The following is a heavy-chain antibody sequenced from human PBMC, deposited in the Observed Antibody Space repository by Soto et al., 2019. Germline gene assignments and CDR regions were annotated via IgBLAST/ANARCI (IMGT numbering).Heavy chain of an antibody. V-gene: IGHV4-34*01. CDR1: GGSFSGYY. Sequence: QVQLQQWGAGLLKPSETLSLTCAVYGGSFSGYYWSWIRQPPGKGLEWIGEINHSGSTNYNPSLKSRVTISVDTSKNQFSLKLSSVTAADTAVYYCARVSQQRRNVYWYFDLWGRGTLVTVSS. CDR3: ARVSQQRRNVYWYFDL. CDR2: INHSGST. D-gene: IGHD6-13*01. J-gene: IGHJ2*01.